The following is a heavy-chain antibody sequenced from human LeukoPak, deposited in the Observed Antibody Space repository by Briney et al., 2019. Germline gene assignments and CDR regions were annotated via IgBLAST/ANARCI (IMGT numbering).Heavy chain of an antibody. CDR1: GGSISSGGYY. Sequence: SETLSLTCTVSGGSISSGGYYWSWIRQHPGKGLEWIGYIYYSGSTYYNPSLKSRVTISVDTSKNQFSLKLSSVTAADTAVYYCASHADYYGSGSYSLGYYYYGMDVWGQGTTVTVSS. CDR2: IYYSGST. J-gene: IGHJ6*02. D-gene: IGHD3-10*01. V-gene: IGHV4-30-4*08. CDR3: ASHADYYGSGSYSLGYYYYGMDV.